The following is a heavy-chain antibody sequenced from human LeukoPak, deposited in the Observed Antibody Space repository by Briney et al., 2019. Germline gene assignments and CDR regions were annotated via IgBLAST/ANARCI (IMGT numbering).Heavy chain of an antibody. D-gene: IGHD3-9*01. Sequence: PGGSLRLSCAASGFTFSSYAMSWVRQAPGKGLEWVSAISGSGGSTYYADSVKGRLTISRDNSKNTLYLQMNSLRAEDTAVYYCAKVTRYDILTGYYIDYWGQGTLVTVSS. CDR1: GFTFSSYA. J-gene: IGHJ4*02. V-gene: IGHV3-23*01. CDR2: ISGSGGST. CDR3: AKVTRYDILTGYYIDY.